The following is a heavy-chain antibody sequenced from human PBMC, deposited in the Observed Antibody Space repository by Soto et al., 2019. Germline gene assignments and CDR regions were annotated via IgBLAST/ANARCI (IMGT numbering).Heavy chain of an antibody. Sequence: LRLSCATSGFTFSDYYMTWIRQAPGKGLEWVSYISHSGTTIYYADSVKGRFTVSRDNAQNSLYLQMNSLRAEDTAVYYCAADPYYYASSYWGQGTLVTVSS. CDR3: AADPYYYASSY. CDR1: GFTFSDYY. V-gene: IGHV3-11*01. J-gene: IGHJ4*02. D-gene: IGHD3-10*01. CDR2: ISHSGTTI.